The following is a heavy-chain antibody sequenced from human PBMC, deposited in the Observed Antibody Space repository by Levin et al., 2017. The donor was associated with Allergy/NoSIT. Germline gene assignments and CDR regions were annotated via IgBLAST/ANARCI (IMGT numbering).Heavy chain of an antibody. CDR2: VSGAGVDT. D-gene: IGHD3-10*01. J-gene: IGHJ4*02. V-gene: IGHV3-23*01. CDR1: GFTFSSYA. Sequence: GGSLRLSCAASGFTFSSYAMTWVRQGPGKGLEWVSSVSGAGVDTYYADSVKGRFTIYRDNSKNTVYLQMTSLRAEDTALYYCARTGGGAGTYYRDFDSWGQGTLVTVSS. CDR3: ARTGGGAGTYYRDFDS.